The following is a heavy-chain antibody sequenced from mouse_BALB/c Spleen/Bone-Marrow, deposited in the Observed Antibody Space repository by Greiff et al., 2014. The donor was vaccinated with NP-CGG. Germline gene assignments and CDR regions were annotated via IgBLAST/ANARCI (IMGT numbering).Heavy chain of an antibody. CDR3: TRQRGDYAMDY. V-gene: IGHV5-9-3*01. Sequence: DVHLVESGGGLVKPGGSLKLSCAASGFTFSSYGVSWVRQTPGKRLEWVATISNGGNYTYYPDSVKGRFTISRDNAKNTLYLQMSSLRSEDTAMYYCTRQRGDYAMDYWGQGTSVTVSS. J-gene: IGHJ4*01. D-gene: IGHD1-1*02. CDR1: GFTFSSYG. CDR2: ISNGGNYT.